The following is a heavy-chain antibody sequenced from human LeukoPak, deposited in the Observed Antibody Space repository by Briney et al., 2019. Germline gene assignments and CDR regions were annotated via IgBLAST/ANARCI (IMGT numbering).Heavy chain of an antibody. CDR1: GFTFNKYA. J-gene: IGHJ4*02. Sequence: PGGSLRLSCAASGFTFNKYAMNWVRQAPGRGLEWVSAISGSGGSTYHADSVKGRFTISRDNSKNTLYLQMNSLRAEDTAVYYCAKDLLARPDYWGQGTLVTVSS. CDR3: AKDLLARPDY. V-gene: IGHV3-23*01. CDR2: ISGSGGST. D-gene: IGHD2/OR15-2a*01.